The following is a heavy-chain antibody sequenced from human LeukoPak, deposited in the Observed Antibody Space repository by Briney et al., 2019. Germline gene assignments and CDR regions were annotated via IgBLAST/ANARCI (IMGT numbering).Heavy chain of an antibody. Sequence: SETLSLTCTVSGGSINSDTYYWTWIRQPAGKGLEWIGRTYTTGGPSYNPSLKSRVTISIDTSKNQFSLKLTSVTAADKAVYYCARDRGITTARGVPSWFDPWGQGILVTVSS. J-gene: IGHJ5*02. CDR2: TYTTGGP. V-gene: IGHV4-61*02. CDR1: GGSINSDTYY. D-gene: IGHD3-10*01. CDR3: ARDRGITTARGVPSWFDP.